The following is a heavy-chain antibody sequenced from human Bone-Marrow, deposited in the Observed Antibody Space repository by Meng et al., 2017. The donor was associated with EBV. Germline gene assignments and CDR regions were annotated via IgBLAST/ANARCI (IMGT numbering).Heavy chain of an antibody. J-gene: IGHJ4*02. D-gene: IGHD3-16*01. Sequence: AQLEVSRPGLVTPSGTLSLACAVSGGSTSSSTWWSWVRQSPGEGLEWIGEIHHVGSTNYNPSLKSRVTISIDKSKKQFSLKLSSVTAADTAVYYCARRDYYDDTGYFDYWGQGTLVTVSS. CDR1: GGSTSSSTW. CDR3: ARRDYYDDTGYFDY. CDR2: IHHVGST. V-gene: IGHV4-4*02.